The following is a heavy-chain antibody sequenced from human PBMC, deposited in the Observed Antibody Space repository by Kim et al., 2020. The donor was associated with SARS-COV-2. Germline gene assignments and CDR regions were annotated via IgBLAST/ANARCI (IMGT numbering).Heavy chain of an antibody. CDR1: GGTFSSYA. J-gene: IGHJ3*02. CDR2: IIAILGIA. Sequence: SVKVSCKASGGTFSSYAISWVRQAPGQGLEWMGRIIAILGIANYAQKFQGRVTITADKSTSTAYMELSSLRSEDTAVYYCAREHYYGSGSPPVFDIWGQGTMVTVSS. D-gene: IGHD3-10*01. CDR3: AREHYYGSGSPPVFDI. V-gene: IGHV1-69*04.